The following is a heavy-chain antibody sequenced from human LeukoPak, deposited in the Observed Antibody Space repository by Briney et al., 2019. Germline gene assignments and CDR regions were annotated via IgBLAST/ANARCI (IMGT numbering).Heavy chain of an antibody. D-gene: IGHD4-17*01. CDR1: GFTFDDYA. J-gene: IGHJ4*02. Sequence: GGSLRLSCAASGFTFDDYAMHWVRQAPGKGLEWVSGISWNSGSIGYADSVKGRFTTSRDISKNTVYLQMGSLRAEDTAVYFCARVHFPYGDFDYWGQGALVTVSS. CDR3: ARVHFPYGDFDY. CDR2: ISWNSGSI. V-gene: IGHV3-9*01.